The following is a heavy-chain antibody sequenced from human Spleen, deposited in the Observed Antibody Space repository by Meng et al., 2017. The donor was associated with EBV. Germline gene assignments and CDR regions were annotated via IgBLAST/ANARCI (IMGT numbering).Heavy chain of an antibody. CDR2: ISVSEGST. J-gene: IGHJ4*02. V-gene: IGHV3-23*04. CDR1: GFTVSSFA. CDR3: ATGSRLQSFDN. Sequence: VQRVGAGGGRVQPGGSLRLACGDSGFTVSSFALSWVRQAPGKGLEWVSSISVSEGSTDYADSVKGRFTISRDDSKNTVYLYMNSLRAEDTAVYYCATGSRLQSFDNWGQGTLVTVSS.